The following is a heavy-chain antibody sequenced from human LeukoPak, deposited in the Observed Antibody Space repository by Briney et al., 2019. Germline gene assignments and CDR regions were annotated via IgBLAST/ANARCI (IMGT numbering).Heavy chain of an antibody. CDR3: AREDLELIVVGGYFQH. D-gene: IGHD2-21*01. CDR2: ISYDGSNK. V-gene: IGHV3-30-3*01. CDR1: GFTFSSYA. Sequence: PGGSLRLSCAASGFTFSSYAMHWVRQAPGKGLEWVAVISYDGSNKYYADSVKGRFTISRDNSKNTLYLQMNSLRAEDTAVYYCAREDLELIVVGGYFQHWGQGTLVTVSS. J-gene: IGHJ1*01.